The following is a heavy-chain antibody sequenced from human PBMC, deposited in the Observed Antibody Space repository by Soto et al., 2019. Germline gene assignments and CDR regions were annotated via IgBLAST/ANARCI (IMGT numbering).Heavy chain of an antibody. J-gene: IGHJ6*02. V-gene: IGHV1-69*13. CDR2: IIPIFGTA. Sequence: VKVSCKASGGTFSSYAISWVRQAPGQGLEWMGGIIPIFGTANYAQKFQGRVTITADESTSTAYMELSSLRSEDTAVYYCARGHGSYYYYGMDVWGQGTTVTVSS. CDR3: ARGHGSYYYYGMDV. CDR1: GGTFSSYA. D-gene: IGHD2-2*01.